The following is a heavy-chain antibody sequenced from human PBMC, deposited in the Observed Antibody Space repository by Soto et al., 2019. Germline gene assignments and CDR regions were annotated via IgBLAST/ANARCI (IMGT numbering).Heavy chain of an antibody. CDR1: GYTFTSHG. D-gene: IGHD4-17*01. Sequence: QVQLLQSGAEMKKPGASVKVSCKASGYTFTSHGITWVRQAPGQGLDWMGWISAYNGNIDYAQKLQGRVTMTTDTSTSTGYMELRSLRFDDTAVYYCARLLRWSTGYYYTMDVWGQGTTVSVSS. CDR3: ARLLRWSTGYYYTMDV. CDR2: ISAYNGNI. J-gene: IGHJ6*02. V-gene: IGHV1-18*01.